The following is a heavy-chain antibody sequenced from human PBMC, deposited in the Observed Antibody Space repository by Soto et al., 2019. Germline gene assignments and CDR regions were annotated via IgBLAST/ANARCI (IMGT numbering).Heavy chain of an antibody. D-gene: IGHD4-17*01. CDR3: ARREDGYGDYYFDY. CDR2: IYYSGST. J-gene: IGHJ4*02. CDR1: GGSISSGGYY. Sequence: QVQLQESGPGLVKPSQTLSLTCTVSGGSISSGGYYWSWIRQHPGKGLEWIGYIYYSGSTYYNPSLKSRVTISVDTSKHQFSLKLSSVTAADTAVYYCARREDGYGDYYFDYWGQGTLVTVSS. V-gene: IGHV4-31*03.